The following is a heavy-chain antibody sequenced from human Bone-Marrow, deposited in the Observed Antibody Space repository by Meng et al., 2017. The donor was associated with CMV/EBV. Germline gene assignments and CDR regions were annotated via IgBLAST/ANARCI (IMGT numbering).Heavy chain of an antibody. CDR1: GFTFSSYE. CDR2: ISSSGSTI. D-gene: IGHD2-2*01. J-gene: IGHJ6*02. V-gene: IGHV3-48*03. Sequence: GESLKISCAASGFTFSSYEMNWVRQAPGKGLEWVSYISSSGSTIYYADSVKGRFTISRDNAKNSLYLQMNSLRAEDTAVYYCARGLLPAAHYHYYGMDVWGQGTTVTVSS. CDR3: ARGLLPAAHYHYYGMDV.